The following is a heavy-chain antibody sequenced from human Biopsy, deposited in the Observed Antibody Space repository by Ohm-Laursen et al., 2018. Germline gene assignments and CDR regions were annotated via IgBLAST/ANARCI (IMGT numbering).Heavy chain of an antibody. CDR1: GGDINNYY. CDR3: VRVSVTAYTLPRWFFDL. CDR2: IYPGGST. J-gene: IGHJ2*01. Sequence: GTLSLTCNVSGGDINNYYWSWIRQPAGKGLEWIGRIYPGGSTNYNPSLKSRVTMSVDTSKKQLSLRLRSVTAADTAMYYCVRVSVTAYTLPRWFFDLWGRGTLVTVSS. D-gene: IGHD2-21*02. V-gene: IGHV4-4*07.